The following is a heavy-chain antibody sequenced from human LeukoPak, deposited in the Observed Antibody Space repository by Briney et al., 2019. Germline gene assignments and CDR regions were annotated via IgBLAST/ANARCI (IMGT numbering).Heavy chain of an antibody. V-gene: IGHV1-8*01. CDR3: TTAGERPIRYFDY. D-gene: IGHD3-9*01. CDR1: GYSFISYD. CDR2: MNPNSGNT. J-gene: IGHJ4*02. Sequence: GASVKVSCKASGYSFISYDINWVRQATGQGREWMGWMNPNSGNTGYAQKFQGRVTMTRNTSINTAYMELSGLISEDTAVYFCTTAGERPIRYFDYWGQGTLVTVSS.